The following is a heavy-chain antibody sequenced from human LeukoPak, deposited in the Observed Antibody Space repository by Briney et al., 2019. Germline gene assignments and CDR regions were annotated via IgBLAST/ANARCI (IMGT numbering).Heavy chain of an antibody. Sequence: SETLSLTCAVYGGSFSGYYWSWIRPPPGKGLEWIGEINHSGSPNYHPPLKSRVTISVDTSKNQFSLKLSSVTAADTAVYYCARGLAAYYYDSSGYYWPLFDYWGQGTLVTVSS. CDR3: ARGLAAYYYDSSGYYWPLFDY. J-gene: IGHJ4*02. D-gene: IGHD3-22*01. CDR1: GGSFSGYY. V-gene: IGHV4-34*01. CDR2: INHSGSP.